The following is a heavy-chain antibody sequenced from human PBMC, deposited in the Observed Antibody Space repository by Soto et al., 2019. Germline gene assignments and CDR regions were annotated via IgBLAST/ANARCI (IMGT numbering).Heavy chain of an antibody. CDR3: ARGYSHYAH. Sequence: SEPLSLTCTVSGASVSRDSNFWSWIRQPPGKGLEWIGCIYYSGPSRYNPSLESRVTISIDSSKNQVSLTLTSVTAADTAVYYCARGYSHYAHWGRGTLVTVSS. CDR2: IYYSGPS. J-gene: IGHJ4*02. CDR1: GASVSRDSNF. V-gene: IGHV4-61*01. D-gene: IGHD4-4*01.